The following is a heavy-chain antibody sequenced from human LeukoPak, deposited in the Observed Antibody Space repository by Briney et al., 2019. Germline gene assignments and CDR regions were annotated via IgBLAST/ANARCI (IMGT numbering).Heavy chain of an antibody. V-gene: IGHV1-18*01. Sequence: ASVKVSCKASGYTFTSYGISWVRQAPGQGLEWMGWISAYNGNTNYAQKLQGRVTMTTDTSTSTAYMELRSLRSDDTAVYYCARVSRANRYFDWYHYYYYMDVWGKGTTVTISS. D-gene: IGHD3-9*01. CDR3: ARVSRANRYFDWYHYYYYMDV. CDR2: ISAYNGNT. J-gene: IGHJ6*03. CDR1: GYTFTSYG.